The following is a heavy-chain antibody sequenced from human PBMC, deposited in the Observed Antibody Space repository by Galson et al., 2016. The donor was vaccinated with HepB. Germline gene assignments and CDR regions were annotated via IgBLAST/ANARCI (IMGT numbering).Heavy chain of an antibody. Sequence: SVKVSCKASGYTFNTYSMHWVRQAPGQGLEWMGIIKPSGGNTIYAQKFQDRITMTGDTSTSTVYMELISLRSEDTAVYYCARELDHSFYFDYWGQGTLLTVSS. J-gene: IGHJ4*02. CDR3: ARELDHSFYFDY. CDR1: GYTFNTYS. CDR2: IKPSGGNT. V-gene: IGHV1-46*02. D-gene: IGHD1-14*01.